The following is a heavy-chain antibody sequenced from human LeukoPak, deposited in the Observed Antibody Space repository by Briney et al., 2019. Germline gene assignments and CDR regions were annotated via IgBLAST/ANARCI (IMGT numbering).Heavy chain of an antibody. V-gene: IGHV3-53*04. CDR3: ARIVPTTRDYFDY. CDR1: GFTFSSYA. Sequence: GGSLRLSCAASGFTFSSYAMSWVRQAPGKGLEWVSVLYSDGNTYYADSVKGRLTTSRHNSKNTLYLQMNSLRPEDTALYYCARIVPTTRDYFDYWGQGTLVTVSS. J-gene: IGHJ4*02. D-gene: IGHD5-12*01. CDR2: LYSDGNT.